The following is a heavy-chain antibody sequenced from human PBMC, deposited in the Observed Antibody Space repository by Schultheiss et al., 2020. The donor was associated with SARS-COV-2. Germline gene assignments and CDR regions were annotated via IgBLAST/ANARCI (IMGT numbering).Heavy chain of an antibody. D-gene: IGHD3-16*01. J-gene: IGHJ6*04. CDR1: EFTFSSYW. Sequence: GGSLRLSCAASEFTFSSYWMYWVRQAPGKGLVWVSRIKSDGSSTSYADSVKGRFTISRDNAENRLYLQMNSLRAEDTAVYYCARAGLALDVWGKGTTVTVSS. CDR2: IKSDGSST. CDR3: ARAGLALDV. V-gene: IGHV3-74*01.